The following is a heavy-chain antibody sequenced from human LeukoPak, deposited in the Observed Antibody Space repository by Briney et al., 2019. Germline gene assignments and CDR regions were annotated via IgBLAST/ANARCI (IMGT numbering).Heavy chain of an antibody. CDR3: AIGSYYYDSSPEDY. CDR1: GFTFSSYA. J-gene: IGHJ4*02. V-gene: IGHV3-30*04. D-gene: IGHD3-22*01. Sequence: PGGSLRLSCAASGFTFSSYAMHWVRQAPGKGLEWVAVITYDGSNKYYADSVKGRFTISRDNSKNTLYLQMNSLRAEDTAVYYCAIGSYYYDSSPEDYWGQGTLVTVSS. CDR2: ITYDGSNK.